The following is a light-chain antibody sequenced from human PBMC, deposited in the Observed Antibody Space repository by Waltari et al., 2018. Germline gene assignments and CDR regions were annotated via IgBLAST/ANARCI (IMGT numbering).Light chain of an antibody. CDR3: CSFAGYGIYV. V-gene: IGLV2-23*02. J-gene: IGLJ1*01. Sequence: QSALTQPASVSGSLGQSITISCSETADNVDILYLVSWYQRHPGRAPRLLIYDITQRPSGISDRFAGSKSGKTASLTIAGLQAEDEADYYCCSFAGYGIYVFGSGTHVTVL. CDR2: DIT. CDR1: ADNVDILYL.